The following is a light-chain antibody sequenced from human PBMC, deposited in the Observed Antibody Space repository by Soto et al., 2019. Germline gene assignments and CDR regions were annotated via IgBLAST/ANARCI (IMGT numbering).Light chain of an antibody. CDR1: SSDVGGYNY. CDR3: SSYAGSSNV. CDR2: EVN. J-gene: IGLJ1*01. V-gene: IGLV2-8*01. Sequence: QSALTQPPSASGPPGQSVAISCTGTSSDVGGYNYVSWYQQHPGKAPKLMIYEVNKRPSGVPDRFSGSKSGNTASLTVSGLQAEDEADYYCSSYAGSSNVFGIGTKVTVL.